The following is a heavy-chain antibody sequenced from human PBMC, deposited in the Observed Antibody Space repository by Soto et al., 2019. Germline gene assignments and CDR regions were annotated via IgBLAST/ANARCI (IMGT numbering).Heavy chain of an antibody. V-gene: IGHV3-23*04. Sequence: QLVESGGGVVQPGRSLTLSCAASGFTFSSYAMSWVRQAPGKGLEWVSAISGSGGTTYYADSVKGRFTFSRDNSKNTLYLQMNSLRAEDTAVYYCAKTANGWFSAFDIWGQGTMVTVSS. D-gene: IGHD6-19*01. CDR3: AKTANGWFSAFDI. J-gene: IGHJ3*02. CDR1: GFTFSSYA. CDR2: ISGSGGTT.